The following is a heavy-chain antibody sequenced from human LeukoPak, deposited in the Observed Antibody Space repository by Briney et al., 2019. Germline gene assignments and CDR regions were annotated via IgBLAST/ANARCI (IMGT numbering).Heavy chain of an antibody. Sequence: GGSLRLSCAASGFTFSSYGMHWVRQAPGKGLEWVVFIRYDGSNKYYADSVKGRFTISRDNSKNTLYLQMNSLRAEDTAVYYYAKSFQYSSSYDFDYWGQGTLVTVSS. CDR3: AKSFQYSSSYDFDY. CDR2: IRYDGSNK. CDR1: GFTFSSYG. V-gene: IGHV3-30*02. J-gene: IGHJ4*02. D-gene: IGHD6-6*01.